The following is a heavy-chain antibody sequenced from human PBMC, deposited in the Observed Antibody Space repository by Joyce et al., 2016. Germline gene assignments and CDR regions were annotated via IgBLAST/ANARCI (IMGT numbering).Heavy chain of an antibody. J-gene: IGHJ4*02. V-gene: IGHV3-7*04. Sequence: EVQLVESGGGLVQPGGSLRLSCAASGFTFSNYWMGWVRQGQGKGLRGVANINQDGSEKYYVDSGKGRLTISRDNAKNSLYVQMNSLRAGDTAVYYCARAPGDIVVVPAAPTGFDYWGQGTLVTVSS. CDR1: GFTFSNYW. D-gene: IGHD2-2*01. CDR3: ARAPGDIVVVPAAPTGFDY. CDR2: INQDGSEK.